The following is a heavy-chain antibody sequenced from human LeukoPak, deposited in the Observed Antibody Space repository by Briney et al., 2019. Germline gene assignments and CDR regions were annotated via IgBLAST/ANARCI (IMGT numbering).Heavy chain of an antibody. J-gene: IGHJ4*02. V-gene: IGHV3-21*01. CDR2: ISSSSSYI. CDR3: ARGSDCSGGSCYGPFDY. Sequence: GGSLRLSCAASGFTFSTYSMNWVRQAPGKGLEWVSSISSSSSYIYYADSVKGRFTISRENAKNSLYLQMNSLRAGDTAVYYCARGSDCSGGSCYGPFDYWGQGTLVTVSS. CDR1: GFTFSTYS. D-gene: IGHD2-15*01.